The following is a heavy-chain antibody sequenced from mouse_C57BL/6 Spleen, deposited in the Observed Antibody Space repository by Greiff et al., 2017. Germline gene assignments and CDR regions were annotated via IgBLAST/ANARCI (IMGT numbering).Heavy chain of an antibody. CDR1: GYAFSSYW. Sequence: QVQLQQSGAELVKPGASVKISCKASGYAFSSYWMNWVKQRPGKGLEWIGQIYPGDGDTNYNGKFKGKATLTADKSSSTAYMQRSSLTSEDSAVSCCARAHYYGSHFDYWGQGTTLTVSS. J-gene: IGHJ2*01. V-gene: IGHV1-80*01. CDR3: ARAHYYGSHFDY. D-gene: IGHD1-1*01. CDR2: IYPGDGDT.